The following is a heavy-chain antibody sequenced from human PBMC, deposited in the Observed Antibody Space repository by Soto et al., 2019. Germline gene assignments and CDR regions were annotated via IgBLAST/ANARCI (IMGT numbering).Heavy chain of an antibody. V-gene: IGHV3-33*01. Sequence: GGSLRLFCAASGFTFSSYGMHWVRQAPGKGLEWVAVIWYDGSNKYYADSVKGRFTISRDNSKNTLYLQMNSLRAEDTAVYYCARALVAVTYFDYWGQGTLVPVSS. CDR1: GFTFSSYG. CDR3: ARALVAVTYFDY. CDR2: IWYDGSNK. D-gene: IGHD6-19*01. J-gene: IGHJ4*02.